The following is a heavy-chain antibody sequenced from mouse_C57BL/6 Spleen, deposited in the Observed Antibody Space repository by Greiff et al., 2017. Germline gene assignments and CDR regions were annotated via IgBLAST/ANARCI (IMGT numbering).Heavy chain of an antibody. V-gene: IGHV1-50*01. CDR2: IDPSDSYT. Sequence: QVHVKQPGAELVKPGASVKLSCKASGYTFTSYWMQWVKQRPGQGLEWIGEIDPSDSYTNYNQKFKGKATLTVDTSSSTAYMQLSSLTSEDSAVYYCASRDYAWFAYWGQGTLVTVSA. CDR1: GYTFTSYW. J-gene: IGHJ3*01. CDR3: ASRDYAWFAY. D-gene: IGHD2-4*01.